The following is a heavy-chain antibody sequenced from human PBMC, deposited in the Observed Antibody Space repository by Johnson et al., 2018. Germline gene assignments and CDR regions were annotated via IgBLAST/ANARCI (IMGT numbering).Heavy chain of an antibody. CDR3: ARTTSAMDV. CDR1: GFNVSSNY. CDR2: IYSGGST. J-gene: IGHJ6*02. Sequence: VQLVQSGGGLIQPGGSLRLSCAASGFNVSSNYMTWVRQAPGKGLEWVSLIYSGGSTYIAASVKGRFTISRDNSKNTVYLQMNSLSAEDTSVYYCARTTSAMDVWGQGTTVTVFS. V-gene: IGHV3-53*01. D-gene: IGHD1-14*01.